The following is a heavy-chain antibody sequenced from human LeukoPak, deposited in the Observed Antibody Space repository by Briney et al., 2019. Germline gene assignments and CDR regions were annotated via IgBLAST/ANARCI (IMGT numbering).Heavy chain of an antibody. J-gene: IGHJ3*02. CDR3: ARIPRPNYYDSSGYPPGYAFDI. CDR2: INPNSGGT. V-gene: IGHV1-2*04. CDR1: GYTFTGYY. D-gene: IGHD3-22*01. Sequence: ASVKVSCKASGYTFTGYYMHWVRQAPGQGLEWMGWINPNSGGTSYAQKFQGWVTMTRDTSISTAYMELSRLRSDDTAVYYCARIPRPNYYDSSGYPPGYAFDIWGQGTMVTVSS.